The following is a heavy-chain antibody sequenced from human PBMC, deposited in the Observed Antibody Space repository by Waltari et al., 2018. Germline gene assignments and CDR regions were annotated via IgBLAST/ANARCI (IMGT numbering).Heavy chain of an antibody. CDR1: GLTFSSYW. CDR2: IKQEGSEK. CDR3: ARDYWAMVFDY. Sequence: EVQLVESGGGLVQPGGSLRLSCAASGLTFSSYWMSWGRRDPGKVLEWVANIKQEGSEKYYVDSVKCRFTISRDNAKNSLYLQMNSLRAEDTAVYYCARDYWAMVFDYWGQGTLVTVSS. D-gene: IGHD5-18*01. V-gene: IGHV3-7*01. J-gene: IGHJ4*02.